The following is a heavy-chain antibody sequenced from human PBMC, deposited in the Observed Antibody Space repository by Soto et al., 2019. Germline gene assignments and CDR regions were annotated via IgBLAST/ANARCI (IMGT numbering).Heavy chain of an antibody. Sequence: EVQLVESGGGLVKPGGSLRLSCAASGFTFSSYSMNWVRQAPGKGLEWVSTIGFNTTYIYYTDSLRGRFTISRDNPKNALHLQINSLRAECTAVYYCARDQGIGARLDSWGQGTLVTVSS. CDR2: IGFNTTYI. CDR3: ARDQGIGARLDS. D-gene: IGHD6-13*01. J-gene: IGHJ4*02. V-gene: IGHV3-21*01. CDR1: GFTFSSYS.